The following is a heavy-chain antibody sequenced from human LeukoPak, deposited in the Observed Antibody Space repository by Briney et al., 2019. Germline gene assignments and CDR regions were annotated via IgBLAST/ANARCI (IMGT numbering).Heavy chain of an antibody. V-gene: IGHV1-69*04. D-gene: IGHD3-10*01. CDR1: GGTFSSYA. CDR2: IIPILGIA. Sequence: ASVKVSCKASGGTFSSYAISWVRQAPGQGLEWMGRIIPILGIANYAQKFLGRVTITADKSTSTAYMELSSLRSEDTAVYYCARDATMVRSQYGMDVWGQGTTVTVSS. J-gene: IGHJ6*02. CDR3: ARDATMVRSQYGMDV.